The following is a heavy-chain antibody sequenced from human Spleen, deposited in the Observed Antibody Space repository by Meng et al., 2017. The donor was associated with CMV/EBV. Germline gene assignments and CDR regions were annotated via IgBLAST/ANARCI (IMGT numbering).Heavy chain of an antibody. Sequence: SLKISCAASGFTFDDYAMHWVRQAPGKGLEWVSGISWNSGSIGYADSVKGRFTISRDNAKNSLYLQMNSLRAEDTALYYCAKASKYCSSTSCYGGSYYYGMDVWGQGTTVTVSS. CDR2: ISWNSGSI. CDR1: GFTFDDYA. V-gene: IGHV3-9*01. D-gene: IGHD2-2*01. J-gene: IGHJ6*02. CDR3: AKASKYCSSTSCYGGSYYYGMDV.